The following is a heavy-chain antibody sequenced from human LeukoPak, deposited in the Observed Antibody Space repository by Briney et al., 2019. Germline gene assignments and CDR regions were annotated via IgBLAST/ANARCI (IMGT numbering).Heavy chain of an antibody. Sequence: GGSLRLSCAASGFTFSSYSMNWVRQAPGKGLEWVSSISSSSSNIYYADSVKGRITISRDNSKNSLYLQMNSLRADDTAMYYCARDEDLRSWGQGTLVTVSS. CDR1: GFTFSSYS. D-gene: IGHD4-17*01. CDR3: ARDEDLRS. V-gene: IGHV3-21*01. CDR2: ISSSSSNI. J-gene: IGHJ4*02.